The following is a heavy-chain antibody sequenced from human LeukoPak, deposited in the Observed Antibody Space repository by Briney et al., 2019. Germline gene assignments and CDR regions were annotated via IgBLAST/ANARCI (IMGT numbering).Heavy chain of an antibody. CDR2: INHSGST. V-gene: IGHV4-34*01. J-gene: IGHJ6*03. Sequence: SETLSLTCAVYGGSFSGYYWSWIRQPPGKGLEWIGEINHSGSTNYNPSLKSRVTISVDTSKNQFSLKLSSVTAADTAVYYCARVSSGWYYYYYYYYMDVWGKGTTVTVSS. D-gene: IGHD6-19*01. CDR3: ARVSSGWYYYYYYYYMDV. CDR1: GGSFSGYY.